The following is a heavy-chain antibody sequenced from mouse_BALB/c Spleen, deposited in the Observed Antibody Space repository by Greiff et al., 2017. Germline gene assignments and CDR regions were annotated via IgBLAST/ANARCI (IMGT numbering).Heavy chain of an antibody. CDR2: IYPGDGDT. J-gene: IGHJ2*01. V-gene: IGHV1-80*01. CDR1: GYAFSSYW. CDR3: AREGYYGSRDY. D-gene: IGHD1-1*01. Sequence: VQLQQSGAELVRPGSSVKISCKASGYAFSSYWMNWVKQRPGQGLVWIGQIYPGDGDTNYNGKFKGKATLTADKSSSTAYMQLSSLTSEDSAVYFCAREGYYGSRDYWGQGTTLTVSS.